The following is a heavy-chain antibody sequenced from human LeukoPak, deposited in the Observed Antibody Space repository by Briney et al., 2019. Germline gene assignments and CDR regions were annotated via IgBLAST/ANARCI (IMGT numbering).Heavy chain of an antibody. CDR3: ARDPEGYCSGGNCYSFWFDP. V-gene: IGHV1-69*13. CDR2: IIPFFATA. Sequence: ASVKVSCKASGGTLSSYAISWVRQAPGQGLEWIGEIIPFFATANYAQKFQGRVTITADESTSTAYMELSSLRFEDTAVYYCARDPEGYCSGGNCYSFWFDPWGQGTLVTVSS. J-gene: IGHJ5*02. D-gene: IGHD2-15*01. CDR1: GGTLSSYA.